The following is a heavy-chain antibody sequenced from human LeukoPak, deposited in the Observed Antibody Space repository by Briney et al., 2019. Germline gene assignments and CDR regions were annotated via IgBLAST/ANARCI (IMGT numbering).Heavy chain of an antibody. V-gene: IGHV3-23*01. CDR3: AKEGRLVVAATMGDY. CDR1: GFTFSSYG. CDR2: ISGSGGST. J-gene: IGHJ4*02. Sequence: PGRSLRLSCAASGFTFSSYGMHWVRQAPGKGLEWVSAISGSGGSTYYADSVKGRFTISRDNSKNTLYLQMNSLRAEDTAVYYCAKEGRLVVAATMGDYWGQGTLVTVSS. D-gene: IGHD2-15*01.